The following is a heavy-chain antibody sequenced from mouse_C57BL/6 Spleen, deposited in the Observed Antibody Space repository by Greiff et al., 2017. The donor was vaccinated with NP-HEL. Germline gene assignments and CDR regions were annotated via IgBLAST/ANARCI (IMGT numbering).Heavy chain of an antibody. V-gene: IGHV1-55*01. J-gene: IGHJ4*01. D-gene: IGHD2-4*01. Sequence: QVQLQQPGAELVKPGASVKMSCKASGYTFTSYWITWVKQRPGQGLEWIGDIYPGSGSTNYNEKFKSKATLTVDTSSSTAYMQLSSLTSEDSAVYYCARGDYDEGYYAMDYWGQGTSVTVSS. CDR3: ARGDYDEGYYAMDY. CDR1: GYTFTSYW. CDR2: IYPGSGST.